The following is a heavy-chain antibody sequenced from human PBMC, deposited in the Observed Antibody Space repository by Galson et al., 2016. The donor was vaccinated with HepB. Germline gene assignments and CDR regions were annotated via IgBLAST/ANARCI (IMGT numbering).Heavy chain of an antibody. Sequence: WVRQAPGKGPEWMAVISYEGSNRYYADSVQGRFTISRDNSKNTVYLQMNTLRPEDTAVFYCARARASGGTFYLFDFWGQGTLVTVSS. D-gene: IGHD2-15*01. J-gene: IGHJ4*02. CDR3: ARARASGGTFYLFDF. CDR2: ISYEGSNR. V-gene: IGHV3-30*04.